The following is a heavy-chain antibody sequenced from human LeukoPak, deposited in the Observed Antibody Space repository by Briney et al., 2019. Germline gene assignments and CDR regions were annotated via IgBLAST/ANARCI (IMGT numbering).Heavy chain of an antibody. CDR3: ARLVYSYGCNCFDY. J-gene: IGHJ4*02. CDR2: IYSGGSK. CDR1: GFTLSSNY. D-gene: IGHD5-18*01. V-gene: IGHV3-53*01. Sequence: GGSLRLSCAASGFTLSSNYMSWVRQAPGKGLEGVSVIYSGGSKNYSDYVTGRCTISRDNSKNTLYLQMNSLRAEDTAVYYCARLVYSYGCNCFDYWGQGTLVTVSS.